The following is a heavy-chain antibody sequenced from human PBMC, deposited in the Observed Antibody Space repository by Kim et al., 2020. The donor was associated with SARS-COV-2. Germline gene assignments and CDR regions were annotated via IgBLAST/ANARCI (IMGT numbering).Heavy chain of an antibody. V-gene: IGHV4-39*01. CDR1: GGSISSSSYY. J-gene: IGHJ6*03. CDR2: IYYSGST. CDR3: ARQGPYSYYMDV. Sequence: SETLSLTCTVSGGSISSSSYYWGWIRQPPGKGLEWIGSIYYSGSTYYNPSLKSRVTISVDTSKNQFSLKLSSVTAADTAVYYCARQGPYSYYMDVWGKGT.